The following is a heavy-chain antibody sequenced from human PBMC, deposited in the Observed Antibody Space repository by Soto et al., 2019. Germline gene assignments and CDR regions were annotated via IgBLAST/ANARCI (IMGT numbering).Heavy chain of an antibody. CDR2: ISADGSNQ. CDR1: GFTFSTYA. Sequence: QVQLVESGGGVVQPGRSLRLSCAASGFTFSTYAMDWVRQAPGKGLEWVAVISADGSNQHYADSVKGRFTISRDNSKNTPYLQMNSLTAEDTALYHCARVTIGSSWFPFPLWGQGILVTVSS. CDR3: ARVTIGSSWFPFPL. J-gene: IGHJ4*02. V-gene: IGHV3-30-3*01. D-gene: IGHD6-13*01.